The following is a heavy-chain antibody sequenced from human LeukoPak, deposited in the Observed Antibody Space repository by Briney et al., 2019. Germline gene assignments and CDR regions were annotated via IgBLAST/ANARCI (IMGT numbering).Heavy chain of an antibody. V-gene: IGHV4-34*01. CDR1: VGSFSTYY. CDR3: STRGD. Sequence: PSETLSLTCAVYVGSFSTYYWSWVRQPPGKGLEWIGEINHSGSTNYNPSLKSRVTISANTSKGQFSLKLTSVTAADTAVYYCSTRGDWGQGTLVTVSS. J-gene: IGHJ4*02. CDR2: INHSGST.